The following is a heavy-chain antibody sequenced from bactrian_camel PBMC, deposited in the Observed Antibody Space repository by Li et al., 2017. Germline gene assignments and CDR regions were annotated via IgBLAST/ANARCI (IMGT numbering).Heavy chain of an antibody. Sequence: HVQLVESGGGLVEDGGSLTLACAASGDTYSGTCMAWFRQAPGKEREAVGRIQIREGDTAYGDSVKGRFTISRDNAKNTLYLKLNDLKPEDTAMYYCAAEITGSRLWVGDTRPLWGAAYSYWGQGTQVTVS. CDR1: GDTYSGTC. CDR3: AAEITGSRLWVGDTRPLWGAAYSY. CDR2: IQIREGDT. V-gene: IGHV3S6*01. D-gene: IGHD3*01. J-gene: IGHJ4*01.